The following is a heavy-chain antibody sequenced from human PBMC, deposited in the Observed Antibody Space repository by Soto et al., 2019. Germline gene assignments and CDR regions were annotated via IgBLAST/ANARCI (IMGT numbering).Heavy chain of an antibody. CDR1: GFTFSTTG. Sequence: GGSLRLSCAASGFTFSTTGMNWVRQAPGKGLQWVSSISSGSEYIFHADSVKGRLTTSRDNAKNSVYLQMNNLRVEDTAVYYCAKDTFYHDSSGYYVFDYWGQGTLVTVSS. J-gene: IGHJ4*02. V-gene: IGHV3-21*01. D-gene: IGHD3-22*01. CDR3: AKDTFYHDSSGYYVFDY. CDR2: ISSGSEYI.